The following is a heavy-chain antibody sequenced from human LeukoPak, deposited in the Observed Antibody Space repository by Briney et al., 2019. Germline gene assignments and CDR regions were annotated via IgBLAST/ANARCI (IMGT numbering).Heavy chain of an antibody. CDR1: AFTFSSYW. CDR2: INSDGSGT. Sequence: SGGCLRLSCTASAFTFSSYWMHWVRQVPGKGLVWISPINSDGSGTKYADSVKGRFTISRDNAKNTLYLQMNSLRAEDTAVYYCARGGYTSSWYTDYWGQGTLVTVSS. V-gene: IGHV3-74*03. D-gene: IGHD6-13*01. CDR3: ARGGYTSSWYTDY. J-gene: IGHJ4*02.